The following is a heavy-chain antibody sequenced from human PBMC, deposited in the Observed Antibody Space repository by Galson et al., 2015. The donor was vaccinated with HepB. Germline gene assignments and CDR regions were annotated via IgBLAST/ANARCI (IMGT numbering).Heavy chain of an antibody. CDR1: GFTFTSYN. CDR3: ARDLTAAIADGFGY. Sequence: SLRLSCAASGFTFTSYNMHWVRQAPGKGLEWVAVMSHDGNYKNYVDTVKGRFTISRDTYKNTLYLQMDRLRSDDTALYYCARDLTAAIADGFGYWGQGTLVTVSS. CDR2: MSHDGNYK. J-gene: IGHJ4*02. D-gene: IGHD3-10*01. V-gene: IGHV3-30*03.